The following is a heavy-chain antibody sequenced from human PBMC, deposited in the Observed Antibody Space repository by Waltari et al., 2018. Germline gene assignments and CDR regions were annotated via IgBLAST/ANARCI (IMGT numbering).Heavy chain of an antibody. D-gene: IGHD3-3*01. Sequence: QVQLVQSGAEVKKPGASVKVSCKASGYTFTSYGISWVRQAPGQGLEWMGWISAYNGNTNYAQKLQGRVTMTTDTSTSTAYMELRSLRSDDTAVYYCARAPYYDFWSGYSYYFDYWGQGTPVTVSS. CDR1: GYTFTSYG. CDR3: ARAPYYDFWSGYSYYFDY. CDR2: ISAYNGNT. J-gene: IGHJ4*02. V-gene: IGHV1-18*01.